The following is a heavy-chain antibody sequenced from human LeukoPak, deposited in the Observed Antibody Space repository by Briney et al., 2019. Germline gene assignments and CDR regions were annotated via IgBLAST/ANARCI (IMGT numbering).Heavy chain of an antibody. CDR2: IYTSGST. Sequence: SETLSLTCTVAGGSISSGSYYWSWIRQPAGKGVEWIGRIYTSGSTNYNPSLKSRVTISVDTSKNQFSLKLSSVTAADTAVYYCARGIVGATFDYWGQGTLVTVSS. CDR1: GGSISSGSYY. V-gene: IGHV4-61*02. J-gene: IGHJ4*02. CDR3: ARGIVGATFDY. D-gene: IGHD1-26*01.